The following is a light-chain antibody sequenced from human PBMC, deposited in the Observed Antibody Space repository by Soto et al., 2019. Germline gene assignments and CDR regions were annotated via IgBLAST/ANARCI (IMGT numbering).Light chain of an antibody. CDR3: QQRSNWPRLFT. J-gene: IGKJ3*01. Sequence: EIVLTQSPATLSLSPGARATLSCRASQSVRRYLAWYQQKPGPAPRLLIYDASNRATGIPARFSGSGSGTDFTLTISSLEPEDFAVYYCQQRSNWPRLFTFGPGTKVDIK. CDR1: QSVRRY. V-gene: IGKV3-11*01. CDR2: DAS.